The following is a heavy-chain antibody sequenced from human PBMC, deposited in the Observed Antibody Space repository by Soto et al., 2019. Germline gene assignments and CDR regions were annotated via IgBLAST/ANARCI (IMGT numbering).Heavy chain of an antibody. V-gene: IGHV3-23*01. CDR1: GFTFNTYD. J-gene: IGHJ4*02. CDR3: AKHRPCFDS. Sequence: EVHLLESGGGSVQPGGSLRLSCAASGFTFNTYDMSWIRQTPGKGLEWVSSITSNGVDKLYAESVRARFTISRDNCRNTLYLYMNSLIAEDTAIYYCAKHRPCFDSWGQGTLVTVSS. CDR2: ITSNGVDK.